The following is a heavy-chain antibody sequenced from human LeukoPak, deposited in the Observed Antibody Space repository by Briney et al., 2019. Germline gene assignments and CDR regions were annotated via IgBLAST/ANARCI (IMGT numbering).Heavy chain of an antibody. Sequence: SETLSLTCTVSGSISGYYWSWIRPPPGKGLEWIGYIYTSGSTNYNPSLASRGTISLDTTKNQFSLDLSSVTAADTAVYYCARQKCTSASCLTKNAFDIWAKGQWSPSPQ. J-gene: IGHJ3*02. CDR3: ARQKCTSASCLTKNAFDI. V-gene: IGHV4-4*09. CDR2: IYTSGST. D-gene: IGHD2-2*01. CDR1: GSISGYY.